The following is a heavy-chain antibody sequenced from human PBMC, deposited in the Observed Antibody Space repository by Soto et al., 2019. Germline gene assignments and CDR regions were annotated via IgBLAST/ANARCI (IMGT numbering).Heavy chain of an antibody. J-gene: IGHJ4*01. Sequence: GGSLRLSCAASGFTFSTYAMNWVRQAPGRGLEWLSLISGSGTGTYYADSVKGRFTISRDNSKNTLYLQMNSLRAEDTAVYYCVKDQSNTMKGNNRCLDHWGQLTLVTISS. V-gene: IGHV3-23*01. CDR1: GFTFSTYA. D-gene: IGHD3-22*01. CDR3: VKDQSNTMKGNNRCLDH. CDR2: ISGSGTGT.